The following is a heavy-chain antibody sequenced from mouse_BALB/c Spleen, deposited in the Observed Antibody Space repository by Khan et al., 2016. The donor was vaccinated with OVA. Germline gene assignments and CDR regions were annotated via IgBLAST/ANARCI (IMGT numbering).Heavy chain of an antibody. CDR3: ARQPYYHYYLMDY. CDR1: GFSLTNYG. CDR2: IWSDGST. D-gene: IGHD2-10*01. J-gene: IGHJ4*01. Sequence: VQLQESGPGLVAPSQSLSITCTISGFSLTNYGVHWVRQPPGKGLEWLVVIWSDGSTTYNSALKSRMSISKDNSKSQAFLKMSSLQTDDTAMYYCARQPYYHYYLMDYWGQGTSVTVSS. V-gene: IGHV2-6-1*01.